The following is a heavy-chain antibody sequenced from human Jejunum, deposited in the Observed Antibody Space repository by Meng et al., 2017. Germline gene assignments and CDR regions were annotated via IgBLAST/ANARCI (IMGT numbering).Heavy chain of an antibody. CDR1: GYTFTDVY. V-gene: IGHV1-2*06. D-gene: IGHD1-26*01. CDR3: ARELISYAFDY. Sequence: QGQRVQAAAEVKEPGASVKVSCKASGYTFTDVYLYWVRQAPGQGLEWMGRINTRTGGTIYTQKFYGRVTMTRDTSISTAYMELSRLRSDDTAVYYCARELISYAFDYWGQGSLVTVSS. J-gene: IGHJ4*02. CDR2: INTRTGGT.